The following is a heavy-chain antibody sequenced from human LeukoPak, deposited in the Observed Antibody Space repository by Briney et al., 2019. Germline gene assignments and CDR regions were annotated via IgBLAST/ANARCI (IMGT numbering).Heavy chain of an antibody. CDR1: GYTFTSYG. J-gene: IGHJ6*03. D-gene: IGHD2-2*01. CDR3: ARANIVVVPAAIRYYYYYMDV. CDR2: ISAYNGNT. V-gene: IGHV1-18*01. Sequence: ASVKVSCKASGYTFTSYGISWVRQAPGQGLEWMGWISAYNGNTNYAQKLQGRVTMTTDTSTSTAYMELRSLRSDDTAVYYCARANIVVVPAAIRYYYYYMDVWGKGTTVTVSS.